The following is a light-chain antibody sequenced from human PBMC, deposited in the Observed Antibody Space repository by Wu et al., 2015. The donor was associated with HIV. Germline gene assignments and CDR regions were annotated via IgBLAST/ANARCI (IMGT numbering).Light chain of an antibody. J-gene: IGKJ4*01. Sequence: DIQMTQSPSSLSASVRDRVTITCRASQSISSYLNWYQQKPGKAPKLLIYAASSSQSGVPSRFSGSGSGTDFTLTISSLQPEDFASYYCQQTYSIPLTFGGGTKVEIK. CDR1: QSISSY. CDR3: QQTYSIPLT. V-gene: IGKV1-39*01. CDR2: AAS.